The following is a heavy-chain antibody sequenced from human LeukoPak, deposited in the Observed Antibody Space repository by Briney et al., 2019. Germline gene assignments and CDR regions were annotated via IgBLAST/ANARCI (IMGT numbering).Heavy chain of an antibody. V-gene: IGHV3-53*01. CDR2: LYSGGST. CDR3: AGYCSGGSCLYYYYGMDV. Sequence: PGGSLRLSCAASGFTVSSNYMSWVRQAPGKGLEWVSVLYSGGSTYYADSVKGRFTISRDNAKNSLYLQMNSLRAEDTAVYYCAGYCSGGSCLYYYYGMDVWGQGTTVTVSS. J-gene: IGHJ6*02. CDR1: GFTVSSNY. D-gene: IGHD2-15*01.